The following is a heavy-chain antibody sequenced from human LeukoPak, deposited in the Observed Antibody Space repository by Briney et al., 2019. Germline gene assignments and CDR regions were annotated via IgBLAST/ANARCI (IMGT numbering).Heavy chain of an antibody. V-gene: IGHV4-30-2*01. CDR1: RGSISSGGYS. D-gene: IGHD3-10*01. Sequence: SETLSLTCAVSRGSISSGGYSWAWIRQPPGKGLEWIGYIYYGGDTYYNPSLKGRVTISVDTSKNQFSLKVSSVTAADTAVYYCARGGVAPSGGPFFDYWGQGTLVTVSS. J-gene: IGHJ4*02. CDR2: IYYGGDT. CDR3: ARGGVAPSGGPFFDY.